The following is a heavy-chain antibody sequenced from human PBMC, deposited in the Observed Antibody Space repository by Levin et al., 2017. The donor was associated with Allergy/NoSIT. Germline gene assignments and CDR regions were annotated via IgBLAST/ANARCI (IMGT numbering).Heavy chain of an antibody. D-gene: IGHD3-10*01. CDR3: VRDGGTGDVLGY. CDR2: VNTNTGKP. Sequence: ASVKVSCKASGYTITTYALNWVRQAPGQGLEWVGWVNTNTGKPTYAPGFGGRFVFTLDTSVSTVYMQINNLRPEDTAMYYCVRDGGTGDVLGYWGQGTLVTVSS. CDR1: GYTITTYA. V-gene: IGHV7-4-1*02. J-gene: IGHJ4*02.